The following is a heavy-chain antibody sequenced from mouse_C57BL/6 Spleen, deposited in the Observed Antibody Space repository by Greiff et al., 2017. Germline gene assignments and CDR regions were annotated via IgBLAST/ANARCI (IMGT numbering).Heavy chain of an antibody. CDR1: GYTFTSYW. J-gene: IGHJ2*01. CDR3: ASTGTYGDDY. D-gene: IGHD1-1*01. CDR2: LDPSDSYT. Sequence: QVQLQQPGAELVMPGASVKLSCKASGYTFTSYWMHWVKQRPGQGLEWIGELDPSDSYTNYTQQFKGKSTLTVDKSSSTAYMQLSVLTSEDSAVYYCASTGTYGDDYWGQGTTLTVSS. V-gene: IGHV1-69*01.